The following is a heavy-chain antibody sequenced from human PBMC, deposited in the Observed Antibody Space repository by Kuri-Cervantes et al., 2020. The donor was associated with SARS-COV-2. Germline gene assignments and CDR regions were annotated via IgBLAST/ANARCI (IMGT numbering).Heavy chain of an antibody. Sequence: SLKISCAASGFTFSIYGMHWLRQAPGKGLEWVAVIWYDGSNKYYADSVKGRFTISRDNSENTLYLQMNSLRAEDTAVYYCAKTPYYFDYWGQGTLVTSSS. J-gene: IGHJ4*02. CDR3: AKTPYYFDY. V-gene: IGHV3-33*06. CDR2: IWYDGSNK. CDR1: GFTFSIYG.